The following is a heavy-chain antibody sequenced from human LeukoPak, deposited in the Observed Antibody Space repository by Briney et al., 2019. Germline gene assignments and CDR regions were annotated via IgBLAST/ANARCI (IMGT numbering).Heavy chain of an antibody. CDR1: GYSFTSYR. J-gene: IGHJ6*02. Sequence: HGESLKISCKGSGYSFTSYRISWVRQMPGKGLEWMGRIDPSDSYTNYSPSFQGHVTISADKSISTAYLQWSSLKASDTAMYYCATRKPLETYYYDSSGYFYYYGMDVWGQGTTVTVSS. CDR3: ATRKPLETYYYDSSGYFYYYGMDV. CDR2: IDPSDSYT. D-gene: IGHD3-22*01. V-gene: IGHV5-10-1*01.